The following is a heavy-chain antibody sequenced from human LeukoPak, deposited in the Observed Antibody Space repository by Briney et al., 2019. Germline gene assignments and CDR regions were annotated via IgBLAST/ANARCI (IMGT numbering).Heavy chain of an antibody. V-gene: IGHV1-46*01. CDR1: GYTFTSYY. Sequence: ASVKVSCKASGYTFTSYYMHWVRQAPGQGLEWMGIINPSGGSTSYAQKFQGRVTMTRDTSTSTVYMELSSLRSEDTAVYYCARTPWGFGELPLYFDYWGQGTLVTVSS. D-gene: IGHD3-10*01. CDR2: INPSGGST. J-gene: IGHJ4*02. CDR3: ARTPWGFGELPLYFDY.